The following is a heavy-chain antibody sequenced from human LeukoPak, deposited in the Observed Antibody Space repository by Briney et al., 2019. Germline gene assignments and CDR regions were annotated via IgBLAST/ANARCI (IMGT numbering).Heavy chain of an antibody. Sequence: GGSLRLSCAASGFTFNNYWMSWVRQAPGKGLEWVANIKQDGSEKYYVDSVKGRFTISRDNAKNSLYLQMNSLRAEDTAVFYCARDIWHISSWHYFDYWGQGTLVTVSS. CDR3: ARDIWHISSWHYFDY. V-gene: IGHV3-7*01. CDR1: GFTFNNYW. CDR2: IKQDGSEK. J-gene: IGHJ4*02. D-gene: IGHD6-13*01.